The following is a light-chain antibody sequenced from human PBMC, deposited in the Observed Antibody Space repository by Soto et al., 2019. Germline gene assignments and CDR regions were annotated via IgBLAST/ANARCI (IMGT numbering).Light chain of an antibody. CDR2: GTS. J-gene: IGKJ1*01. V-gene: IGKV3-20*01. CDR3: QQYGFIPQT. Sequence: EIVLTQSPGTLSLSPGERATLSCRASQSVDSNYFAWYQQKPGQAPRLLLYGTSYRATGIPDRFSGSGSGTDFTLTISRLEPEDFAVYYCQQYGFIPQTFGRGTKVEIE. CDR1: QSVDSNY.